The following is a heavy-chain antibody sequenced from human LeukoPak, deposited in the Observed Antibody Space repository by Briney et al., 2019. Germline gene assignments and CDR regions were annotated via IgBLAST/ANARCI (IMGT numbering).Heavy chain of an antibody. J-gene: IGHJ5*02. D-gene: IGHD3-3*01. Sequence: RGSLTLSCAASGFTFSSYGMHWVRQAPGKGLEWVAVIWYDGSNKYYADSVKGRLTSTRDNSKNTLYQQMNSLRAEHTAVYYCAKDHWSVYYTEGYNWFDPWGQGTLVTVSS. CDR1: GFTFSSYG. CDR2: IWYDGSNK. CDR3: AKDHWSVYYTEGYNWFDP. V-gene: IGHV3-33*06.